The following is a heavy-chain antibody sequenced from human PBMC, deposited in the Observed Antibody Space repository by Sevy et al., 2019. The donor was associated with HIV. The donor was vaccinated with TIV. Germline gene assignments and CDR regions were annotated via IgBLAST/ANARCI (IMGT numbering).Heavy chain of an antibody. CDR3: AITTGDSSGFDY. V-gene: IGHV1-8*01. J-gene: IGHJ4*02. CDR2: MNPNSGNT. CDR1: GYTFTSYD. D-gene: IGHD3-22*01. Sequence: ASVKVSCKASGYTFTSYDINWVRQATGQGLEWMGWMNPNSGNTGCAQKFQGRVTMTRNTSISTAYMELSSLRSGDTAVYYCAITTGDSSGFDYWGQGTLVTVSS.